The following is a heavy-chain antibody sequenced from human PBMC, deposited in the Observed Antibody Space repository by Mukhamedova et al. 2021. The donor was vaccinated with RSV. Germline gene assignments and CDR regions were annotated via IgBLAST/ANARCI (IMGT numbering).Heavy chain of an antibody. D-gene: IGHD5-12*01. V-gene: IGHV3-23*01. J-gene: IGHJ6*02. Sequence: GLEWVSAISGSGGSTYXXDSVKXXXTXXRDNSKNTLYLQMNSLRAEDTAVYYCSNGVATIFLADYYYYGMDVCGQGTTVTVSS. CDR3: SNGVATIFLADYYYYGMDV. CDR2: ISGSGGST.